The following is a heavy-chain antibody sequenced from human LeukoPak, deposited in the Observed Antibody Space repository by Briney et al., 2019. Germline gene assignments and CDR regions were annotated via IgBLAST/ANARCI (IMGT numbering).Heavy chain of an antibody. Sequence: SETLSLTCTVSGASISSYYWSWIRQPPGKGLEWMGYIYYRGSTKYNPPLKSRVTISIDTSKNQFSLKVSSVTAADTAVYYCARWTDCSSTNCYSDWFDPWGQGTLVTVSS. V-gene: IGHV4-59*08. CDR3: ARWTDCSSTNCYSDWFDP. J-gene: IGHJ5*02. CDR2: IYYRGST. D-gene: IGHD2-2*02. CDR1: GASISSYY.